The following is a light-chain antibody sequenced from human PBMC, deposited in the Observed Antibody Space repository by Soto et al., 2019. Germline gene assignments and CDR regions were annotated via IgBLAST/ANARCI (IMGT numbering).Light chain of an antibody. J-gene: IGLJ3*02. V-gene: IGLV2-18*02. CDR2: EVR. Sequence: QSALTQPPSVSGSPGQSVTISCTGTSSDVGYFDRVSWYQQPPGTAPKLMIYEVRKRPSGVPDRFSGSKSGNTASLTISGLQPEDEADYYCSSYTSSATVLFGGGTKVTVL. CDR3: SSYTSSATVL. CDR1: SSDVGYFDR.